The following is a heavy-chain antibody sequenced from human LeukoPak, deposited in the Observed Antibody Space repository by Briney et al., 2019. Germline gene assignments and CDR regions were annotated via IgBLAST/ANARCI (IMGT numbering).Heavy chain of an antibody. Sequence: PGGSLRLSCAASEFTFSSYWMSWVRQAPGKGLEWVANIKQDGSEKYYVDSVKGRFTISRDNAKNSLYLQMNSLRAEDTAVYYCARGEGGAIAVAGTVLRLTDAFDIWGQGTMVTVSS. D-gene: IGHD6-19*01. CDR1: EFTFSSYW. J-gene: IGHJ3*02. CDR2: IKQDGSEK. V-gene: IGHV3-7*01. CDR3: ARGEGGAIAVAGTVLRLTDAFDI.